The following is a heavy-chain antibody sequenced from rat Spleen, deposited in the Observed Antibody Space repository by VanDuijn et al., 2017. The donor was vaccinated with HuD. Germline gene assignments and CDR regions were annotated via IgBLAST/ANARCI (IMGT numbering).Heavy chain of an antibody. V-gene: IGHV5-58*01. Sequence: EVQLVATGGGLVQPGRSLKLSCVASGFTFSSYWMYWVRQAPGKGLEWISSISTGGGNTYYRDSVKGRFTISRDNVKSTLYLQMDSLRSEDTATYYCARHLGSPGYFDFWGQGVMVTVSS. D-gene: IGHD1-3*01. CDR1: GFTFSSYW. CDR3: ARHLGSPGYFDF. J-gene: IGHJ2*01. CDR2: ISTGGGNT.